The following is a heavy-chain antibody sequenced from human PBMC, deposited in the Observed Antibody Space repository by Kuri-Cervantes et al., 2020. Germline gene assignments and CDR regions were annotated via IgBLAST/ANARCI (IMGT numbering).Heavy chain of an antibody. D-gene: IGHD4-17*01. Sequence: SETLSLTCTVSGVSISSYYWSWVRQPPGKRLEWIGYTDDSGRTFFNPSFQSRVTISVDTSKNHFSLKLSSVTAADTAVYYCARGVPYGDYANYWGQGTLVTVSS. V-gene: IGHV4-59*01. CDR3: ARGVPYGDYANY. CDR2: TDDSGRT. CDR1: GVSISSYY. J-gene: IGHJ4*02.